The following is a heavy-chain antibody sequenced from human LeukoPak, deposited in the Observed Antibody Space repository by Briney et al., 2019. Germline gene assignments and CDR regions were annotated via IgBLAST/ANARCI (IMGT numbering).Heavy chain of an antibody. Sequence: GGSLRLSCAASGFTFSSCSMNWVRQAPGKGLEWVSSISSSSSYIYYADSVKGRFTISRDNAKNSLYLQMNSLRAEDTAVYYCASEVGYCSSTSCYYWGYYYMDVWGKGTTVTVSS. J-gene: IGHJ6*03. CDR2: ISSSSSYI. CDR3: ASEVGYCSSTSCYYWGYYYMDV. D-gene: IGHD2-2*01. CDR1: GFTFSSCS. V-gene: IGHV3-21*01.